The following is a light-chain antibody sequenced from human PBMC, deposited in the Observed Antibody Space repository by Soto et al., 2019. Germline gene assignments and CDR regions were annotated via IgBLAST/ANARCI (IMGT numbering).Light chain of an antibody. Sequence: QSALTQPASVSGSPGQSITISCTGTSSDVGDYNSVSWYQQHPGKAPKVMIYDVSNRPSGVSNRFSGSKSGNTASLTISGLQAEDEADYYCSSYTTSSPLFGGGTQLTVL. CDR1: SSDVGDYNS. V-gene: IGLV2-14*01. CDR3: SSYTTSSPL. CDR2: DVS. J-gene: IGLJ2*01.